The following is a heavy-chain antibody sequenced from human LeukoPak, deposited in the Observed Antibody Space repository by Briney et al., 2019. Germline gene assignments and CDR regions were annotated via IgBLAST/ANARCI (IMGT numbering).Heavy chain of an antibody. J-gene: IGHJ6*02. D-gene: IGHD5-12*01. CDR1: GYTLTELS. Sequence: ASVKVSCKVSGYTLTELSMHWVRQAPGKGLEWMGGFDPEDGETIYAQKFQGRVTMTEDTSTDTAYMELSSLRSEDTAVYYCATEYRREERPYYYGMDVWGQGTTVTVSS. CDR3: ATEYRREERPYYYGMDV. V-gene: IGHV1-24*01. CDR2: FDPEDGET.